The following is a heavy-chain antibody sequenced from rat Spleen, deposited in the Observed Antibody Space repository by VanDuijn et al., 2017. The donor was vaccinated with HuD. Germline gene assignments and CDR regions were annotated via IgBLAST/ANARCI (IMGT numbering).Heavy chain of an antibody. J-gene: IGHJ1*01. V-gene: IGHV5-22*01. D-gene: IGHD2-2*01. CDR1: GFTFSDCY. CDR2: IGYDGGST. Sequence: EVQLVESDGGLVQPGRSLKLSCAASGFTFSDCYMAWVRQAPRKGLEWVAYIGYDGGSTYYGDFVKGRDTISRDNAKNTLYLQMNSLGSEDTATYYCARAGYLRDWYFDFWGPGTMVTVSS. CDR3: ARAGYLRDWYFDF.